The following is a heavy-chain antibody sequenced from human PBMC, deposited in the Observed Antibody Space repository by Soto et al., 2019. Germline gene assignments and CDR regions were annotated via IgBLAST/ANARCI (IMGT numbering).Heavy chain of an antibody. V-gene: IGHV1-69*13. Sequence: SVKVSCKASGGTFSSYAISWVRQAPGQGLEWMGGIIPIFGTANYAQKFQGRVTITADESTSTAYMELSSLRSEDTAVYYCARDPSIAARPLDAFDIWGQGTMVTVSS. CDR2: IIPIFGTA. CDR3: ARDPSIAARPLDAFDI. D-gene: IGHD6-6*01. J-gene: IGHJ3*02. CDR1: GGTFSSYA.